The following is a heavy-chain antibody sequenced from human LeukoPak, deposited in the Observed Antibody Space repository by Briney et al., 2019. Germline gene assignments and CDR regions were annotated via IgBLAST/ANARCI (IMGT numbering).Heavy chain of an antibody. CDR3: ARDKNADYDSDPNWFDP. CDR2: IYYSGRT. V-gene: IGHV4-59*01. J-gene: IGHJ5*02. D-gene: IGHD3-22*01. CDR1: GGSISSYY. Sequence: SETLSLTCTVSGGSISSYYWSWLRQPPGKGLEWIGYIYYSGRTNYNPSLKSRVTISVDTSKNQFSLKLSSVTVADTAVYYCARDKNADYDSDPNWFDPWGQGTLVTVSS.